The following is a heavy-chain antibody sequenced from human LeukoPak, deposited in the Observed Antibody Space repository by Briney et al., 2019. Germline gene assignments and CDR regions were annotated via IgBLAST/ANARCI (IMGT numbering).Heavy chain of an antibody. CDR1: GFTFSSYS. Sequence: KPGGSLRLSCAASGFTFSSYSMNWVRQAPGKGLEWVSSINSSSSYIYYADSVKGRFTISRDNAKNSLCLQMNSLRAEDTAVYYCARAPYDILTGYYEDYFDYWGQGTLVTVSS. CDR3: ARAPYDILTGYYEDYFDY. CDR2: INSSSSYI. J-gene: IGHJ4*02. D-gene: IGHD3-9*01. V-gene: IGHV3-21*01.